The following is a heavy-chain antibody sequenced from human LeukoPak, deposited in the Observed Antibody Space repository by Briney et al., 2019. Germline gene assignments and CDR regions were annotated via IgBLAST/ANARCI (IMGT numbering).Heavy chain of an antibody. D-gene: IGHD1-26*01. CDR2: INPDGSST. CDR3: ARDRGSYGY. J-gene: IGHJ4*02. CDR1: RFTFSSYW. V-gene: IGHV3-74*01. Sequence: PGGSLRLSCAASRFTFSSYWMHWVRQAPGRGPVWVSRINPDGSSTSYADSVKGRFTISRDNAKNTLYLQMNSLRAEDTAVYYCARDRGSYGYWGQGTLVTVSS.